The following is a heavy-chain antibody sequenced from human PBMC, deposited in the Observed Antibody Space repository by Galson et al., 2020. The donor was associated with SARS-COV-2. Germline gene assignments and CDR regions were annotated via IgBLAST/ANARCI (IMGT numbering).Heavy chain of an antibody. D-gene: IGHD3-10*01. Sequence: SETLSLTCTVSGGSISSYYWSWIRQPPGKGLEWIGYIYYSGSTNYNPSLKSRVTISVDTSKNQFSLKLSSVTAADTAVYYCARGIYGSGVMGGAFDIWGQGTMVTVSS. CDR3: ARGIYGSGVMGGAFDI. CDR1: GGSISSYY. CDR2: IYYSGST. V-gene: IGHV4-59*01. J-gene: IGHJ3*02.